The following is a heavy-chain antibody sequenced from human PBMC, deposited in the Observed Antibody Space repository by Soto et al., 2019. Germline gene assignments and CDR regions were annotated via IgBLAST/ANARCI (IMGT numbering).Heavy chain of an antibody. CDR2: IYPGDSDT. Sequence: GASLKISCKGSGYSFTNYWIAWVRQMPGKGLEWMGIIYPGDSDTRYSPSFQGQVTISADKSISTAYLQWRSLRASDTAMYYCARPRSGSYRLDYYGMDVWGQGTTVTVSS. J-gene: IGHJ6*02. CDR3: ARPRSGSYRLDYYGMDV. V-gene: IGHV5-51*01. CDR1: GYSFTNYW. D-gene: IGHD3-10*01.